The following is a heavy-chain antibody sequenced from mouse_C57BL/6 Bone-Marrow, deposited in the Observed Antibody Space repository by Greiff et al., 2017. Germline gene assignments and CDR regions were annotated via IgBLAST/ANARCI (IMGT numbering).Heavy chain of an antibody. V-gene: IGHV7-1*01. CDR1: GFTFSDFY. CDR3: AGDDYYGRGYCDV. J-gene: IGHJ1*03. D-gene: IGHD1-1*01. Sequence: EVKLMESGGGLVQSGRSLRLSCATSGFTFSDFYMEWVRQAPGKGLEWIAASRNKANDYTTEYSASVKGRFIVSRDTSQSILYLQMNALRAEDTAIYYCAGDDYYGRGYCDVWGTGTTVTVSS. CDR2: SRNKANDYTT.